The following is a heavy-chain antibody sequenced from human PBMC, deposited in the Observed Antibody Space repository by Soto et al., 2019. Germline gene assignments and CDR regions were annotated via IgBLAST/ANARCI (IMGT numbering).Heavy chain of an antibody. CDR2: ISSDGRST. CDR3: GREGNGEGYY. V-gene: IGHV3-74*01. Sequence: EVQLVESGGDLVQPGGSLRLSCAASGFTFSNYPMYWVRQTPGKGLVWVSRISSDGRSTIYADSVKGRFTISRDNARNTLYLQLNTLRAEDTAVYYCGREGNGEGYYWGQGILVTVSS. J-gene: IGHJ4*02. CDR1: GFTFSNYP. D-gene: IGHD2-8*01.